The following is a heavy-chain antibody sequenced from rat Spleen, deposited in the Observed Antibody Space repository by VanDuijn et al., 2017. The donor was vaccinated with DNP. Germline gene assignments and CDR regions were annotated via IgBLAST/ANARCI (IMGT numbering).Heavy chain of an antibody. Sequence: EVQLVESGGGLVQPGRSLKLSCAASGFTFSDYNMAWVRQAPKKGLEWVATISASGSRAYYPDSVKGRFTISRDNAKSSLYLQMNSLRSEDTATYYCATDGPDYWGRGVMVTVSS. V-gene: IGHV5-7*01. CDR2: ISASGSRA. CDR1: GFTFSDYN. J-gene: IGHJ2*01. CDR3: ATDGPDY. D-gene: IGHD1-12*02.